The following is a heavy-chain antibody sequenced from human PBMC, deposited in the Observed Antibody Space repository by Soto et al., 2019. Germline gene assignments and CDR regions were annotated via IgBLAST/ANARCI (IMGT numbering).Heavy chain of an antibody. Sequence: SETLSLTCTVSGDSIGSGSYWGWIRQPPGEGPEWIASIYHGGTTFYNPSLKSRISISVDTSKNQFSLRLTSVTAADTATYYCARVHVMVVAGSTFDYWGPGTMVTVSS. D-gene: IGHD6-19*01. CDR2: IYHGGTT. J-gene: IGHJ4*03. CDR1: GDSIGSGSY. V-gene: IGHV4-38-2*02. CDR3: ARVHVMVVAGSTFDY.